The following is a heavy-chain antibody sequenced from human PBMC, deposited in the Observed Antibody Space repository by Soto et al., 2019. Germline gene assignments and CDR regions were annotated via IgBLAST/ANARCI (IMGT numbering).Heavy chain of an antibody. V-gene: IGHV4-59*01. Sequence: SETLSLTCTVSGGSISSYYWSWIRQPPGKGLEWIGYIYYSGSTNYNPSLKSRVTISVDTSKNQFSLKLSSVTAADTAVYYCARGDSSSWYSFDYWGQGTLVTVSS. D-gene: IGHD6-13*01. CDR2: IYYSGST. J-gene: IGHJ4*02. CDR3: ARGDSSSWYSFDY. CDR1: GGSISSYY.